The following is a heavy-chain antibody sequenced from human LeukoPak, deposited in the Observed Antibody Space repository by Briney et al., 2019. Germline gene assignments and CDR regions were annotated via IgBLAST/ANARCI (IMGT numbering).Heavy chain of an antibody. V-gene: IGHV1-18*01. D-gene: IGHD6-13*01. Sequence: ASVKVSCKASGYTFTSYGISWVRQAPGQGLEWMGWISAYNGNTNYAQKLQGRVTMTTDTSTSTACMELRSLRSDDTAVYYCARVGQQLVRTIPYYYYGMDVWGQGTTVTVSS. CDR3: ARVGQQLVRTIPYYYYGMDV. CDR1: GYTFTSYG. J-gene: IGHJ6*02. CDR2: ISAYNGNT.